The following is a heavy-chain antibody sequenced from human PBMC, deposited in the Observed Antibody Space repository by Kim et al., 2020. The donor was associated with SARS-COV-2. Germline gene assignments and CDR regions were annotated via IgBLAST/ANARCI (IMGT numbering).Heavy chain of an antibody. V-gene: IGHV4-4*07. CDR3: ARALGGYYFDY. Sequence: NSHPSLKSRVTMSLDTSKNQFSLKLNSVTAADTAVYYCARALGGYYFDYWGQGTLVTVSS. D-gene: IGHD3-16*01. J-gene: IGHJ4*02.